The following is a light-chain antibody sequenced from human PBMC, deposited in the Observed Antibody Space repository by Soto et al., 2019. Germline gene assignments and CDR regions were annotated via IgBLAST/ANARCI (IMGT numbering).Light chain of an antibody. V-gene: IGKV3-15*01. CDR2: GAS. Sequence: EIVMTQSPATLSVSPGDRATLSCRASQSVSSNLAWYQQKPGQAPRLLIYGASTRATGIPARFSGSGSGTEFTLTISSLQSEDFAVYYCQHYNNWPPWTFGQGTKAEIK. CDR1: QSVSSN. J-gene: IGKJ1*01. CDR3: QHYNNWPPWT.